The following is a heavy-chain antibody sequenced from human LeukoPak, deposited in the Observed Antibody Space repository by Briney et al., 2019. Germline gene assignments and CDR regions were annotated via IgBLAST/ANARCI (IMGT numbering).Heavy chain of an antibody. CDR1: GFTFSSYA. V-gene: IGHV3-23*01. J-gene: IGHJ4*02. CDR2: ISGSDGST. CDR3: AKSKVVAATMGRFDY. Sequence: GGSLRLSCAASGFTFSSYAVNWVRQAPGKGLEWVSTISGSDGSTYYADSVKGRFTISRDDSKNTLYLQMNSPRAEDTAVYYCAKSKVVAATMGRFDYWGQGTLVTVSS. D-gene: IGHD2-15*01.